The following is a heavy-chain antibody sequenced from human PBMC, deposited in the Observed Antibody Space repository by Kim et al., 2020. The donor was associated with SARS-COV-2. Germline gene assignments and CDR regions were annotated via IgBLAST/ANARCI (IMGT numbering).Heavy chain of an antibody. V-gene: IGHV3-49*03. CDR1: GFTFGDYA. CDR3: TRVGYGSGSYPTLHYYYGMDV. Sequence: GGSLRLSCTASGFTFGDYAMSWFRQAPGKGLEWVGFIRSKAYGGTTEYAASVKGRFTISRDDSKSIAYLQMNSLKTEDTAVYYCTRVGYGSGSYPTLHYYYGMDVWGQGTTVTVSS. CDR2: IRSKAYGGTT. D-gene: IGHD3-10*01. J-gene: IGHJ6*02.